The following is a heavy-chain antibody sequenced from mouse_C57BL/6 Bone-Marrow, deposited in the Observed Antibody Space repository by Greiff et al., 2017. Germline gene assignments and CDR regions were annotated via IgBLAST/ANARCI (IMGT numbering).Heavy chain of an antibody. CDR3: SRRSGLVYFDV. D-gene: IGHD3-3*01. Sequence: QVQLQQPGAELVRPGTSVKLSCKASGYTFTSYWMHWVKQRPGQGLEWIGVIDPSDSYANYNQKFKGKATLTVDTSSSPAYMQLSSLTSADSAVYYCSRRSGLVYFDVWGTGTTVTVSS. V-gene: IGHV1-59*01. J-gene: IGHJ1*03. CDR2: IDPSDSYA. CDR1: GYTFTSYW.